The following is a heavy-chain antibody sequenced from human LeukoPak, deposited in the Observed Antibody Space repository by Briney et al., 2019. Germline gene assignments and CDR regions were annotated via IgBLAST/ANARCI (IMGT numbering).Heavy chain of an antibody. Sequence: PSETLSLTCTVSGASINVYFWNWIRQPPGKGLEWIGYIYYSGNANYNPSLYNPSLKSRLTILVDTSKNQFSLKLSSVADVDTAVYYCARGGSSLDSWGQGTLVTVSS. CDR3: ARGGSSLDS. CDR1: GASINVYF. V-gene: IGHV4-59*01. D-gene: IGHD6-13*01. CDR2: IYYSGNA. J-gene: IGHJ4*02.